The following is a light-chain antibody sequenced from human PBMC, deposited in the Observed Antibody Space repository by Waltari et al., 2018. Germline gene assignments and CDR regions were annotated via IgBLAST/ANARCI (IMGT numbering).Light chain of an antibody. CDR2: LGS. V-gene: IGKV2-28*01. CDR3: MQALQSPLT. Sequence: IVMTQSPLSLPVTPGEPASLSCKSSRSLLHSIGYNYVDWYLQKPGQSPQLLISLGSNRASGVPDRFSGSGSGTDFTLKISRVEAEDVGVYYCMQALQSPLTFGGGTKVEIK. CDR1: RSLLHSIGYNY. J-gene: IGKJ4*01.